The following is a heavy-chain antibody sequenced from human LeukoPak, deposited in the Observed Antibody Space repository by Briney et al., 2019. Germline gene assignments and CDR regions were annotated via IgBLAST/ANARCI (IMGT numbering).Heavy chain of an antibody. CDR1: GGSMSPYH. J-gene: IGHJ4*02. Sequence: PSETLSLTCTVSGGSMSPYHWGWIRQPPGKGLEWTGYIYYSGSTNYNPSLKSRVTISVDTSKNQFSLKLSSVTAADTAVYYCARSIAAAGIDYWGQGTLVTVSS. D-gene: IGHD6-13*01. CDR2: IYYSGST. CDR3: ARSIAAAGIDY. V-gene: IGHV4-59*12.